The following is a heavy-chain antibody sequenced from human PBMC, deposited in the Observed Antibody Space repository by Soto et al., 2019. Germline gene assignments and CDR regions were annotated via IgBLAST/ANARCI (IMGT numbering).Heavy chain of an antibody. Sequence: SETLSLTCTVSGGSINSGDYSWTWIRQPPGKGLEWIGYIYHTGTTYYNMSLKSRVTISVDRSKNQFSLKLSSVTAADTAVYYCAREVQDSNYNNWFDPWGQGTLVTVSS. V-gene: IGHV4-30-2*01. D-gene: IGHD4-4*01. J-gene: IGHJ5*02. CDR3: AREVQDSNYNNWFDP. CDR2: IYHTGTT. CDR1: GGSINSGDYS.